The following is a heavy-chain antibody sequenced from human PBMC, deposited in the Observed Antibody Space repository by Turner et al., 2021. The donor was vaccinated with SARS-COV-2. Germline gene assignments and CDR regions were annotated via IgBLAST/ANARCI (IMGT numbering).Heavy chain of an antibody. CDR3: AKQQGLYSNPMYYFDY. V-gene: IGHV3-30*18. D-gene: IGHD4-4*01. CDR2: TSYDGSNK. J-gene: IGHJ4*02. Sequence: QVQLVESGGGVVQPGRSLRLSCSASGFTFSRYGMHWVRQAPGKGLEWVAVTSYDGSNKYYADSVKGRFTISRDNSKNTLYLQMNSLRAEDTAVYYCAKQQGLYSNPMYYFDYWGQGTLVTVSS. CDR1: GFTFSRYG.